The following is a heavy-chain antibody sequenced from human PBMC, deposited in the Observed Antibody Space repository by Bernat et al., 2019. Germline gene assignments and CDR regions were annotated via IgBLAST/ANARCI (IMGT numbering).Heavy chain of an antibody. CDR2: INASNGNT. J-gene: IGHJ2*01. D-gene: IGHD2/OR15-2a*01. CDR3: ARTTRISYFDL. V-gene: IGHV1-3*01. CDR1: GYTFTSYA. Sequence: QVQLVQSGAEVKKPGASVKVSCKASGYTFTSYAMHWVRQAPGQRLEWMGWINASNGNTKYSQKFQGRATITRDTSASTAYMELSSLRSEDTAVYYCARTTRISYFDLWGRGTLVTVSS.